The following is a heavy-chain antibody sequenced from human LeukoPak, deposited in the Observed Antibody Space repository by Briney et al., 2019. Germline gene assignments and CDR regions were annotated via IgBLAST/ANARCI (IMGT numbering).Heavy chain of an antibody. V-gene: IGHV3-30*02. CDR2: IRYDGRNK. CDR3: AKVGKSDRNNFYTTKEKQLDY. CDR1: GFTFSSYG. D-gene: IGHD1/OR15-1a*01. J-gene: IGHJ4*02. Sequence: GGSLRLSCAASGFTFSSYGMHWVRQAPGKGLEWVTFIRYDGRNKNYADSVKGRFTISRDNSKNTLYLQMNSLRAEDTAVYYCAKVGKSDRNNFYTTKEKQLDYWGQGTLLTVSS.